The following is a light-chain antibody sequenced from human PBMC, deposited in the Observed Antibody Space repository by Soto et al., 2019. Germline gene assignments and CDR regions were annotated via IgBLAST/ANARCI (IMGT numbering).Light chain of an antibody. Sequence: EIVLTQSPGTLSLSPGERATLSCRASQSVSSSYLAWYQHKPGQAPRLLIYRASNRAAGIPDRFSGSGSGTDFTLTISSLEPEDCAVYYCQQSGTFGQGTKVEIK. CDR2: RAS. CDR1: QSVSSSY. V-gene: IGKV3-20*01. CDR3: QQSGT. J-gene: IGKJ1*01.